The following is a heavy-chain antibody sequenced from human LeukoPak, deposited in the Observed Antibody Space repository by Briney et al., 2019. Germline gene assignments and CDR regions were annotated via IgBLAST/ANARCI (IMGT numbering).Heavy chain of an antibody. CDR2: INPSGGST. CDR1: GYTFTSYY. J-gene: IGHJ3*01. Sequence: ASVKVSCKASGYTFTSYYMHWVRQAPGQGLEWMGIINPSGGSTSYAQKFQGRVTMTRDTSTSTVYMELRSLRSDDTAVYYCARYSSGYPAHWGQGTMVTVSS. V-gene: IGHV1-46*01. D-gene: IGHD3-22*01. CDR3: ARYSSGYPAH.